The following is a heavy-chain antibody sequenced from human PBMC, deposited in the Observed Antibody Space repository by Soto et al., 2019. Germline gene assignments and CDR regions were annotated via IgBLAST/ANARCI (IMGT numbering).Heavy chain of an antibody. D-gene: IGHD4-4*01. V-gene: IGHV3-23*01. CDR3: AKGLGQTTVTPTVFDI. CDR2: ISGSGGST. J-gene: IGHJ3*02. CDR1: GFTFSSYA. Sequence: GGSLRLSCAASGFTFSSYAMSWVRQAPGKGLEWVSAISGSGGSTYYADSVKGRFTISRDNSKNTLYLQMNSLRAEDTAVYYCAKGLGQTTVTPTVFDIWGQRSMDTVSS.